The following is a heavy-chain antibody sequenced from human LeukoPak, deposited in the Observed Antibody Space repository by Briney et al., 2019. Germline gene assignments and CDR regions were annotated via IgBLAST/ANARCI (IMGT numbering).Heavy chain of an antibody. V-gene: IGHV4-34*01. D-gene: IGHD4-17*01. J-gene: IGHJ5*02. CDR1: GGSFSGYY. Sequence: SETLSLTCAVYGGSFSGYYWSWIRQPPGKGLEWIGEINHSGSTNYNPSLKSRVTISVDTSKNQFSLKLSSVTAADTAVYYCATNYGDYVSGVFAPGGQGTLVPVPS. CDR2: INHSGST. CDR3: ATNYGDYVSGVFAP.